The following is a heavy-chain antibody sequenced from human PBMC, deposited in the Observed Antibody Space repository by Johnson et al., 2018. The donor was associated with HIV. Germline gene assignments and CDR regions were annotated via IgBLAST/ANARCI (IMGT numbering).Heavy chain of an antibody. CDR1: EFTFDEYG. V-gene: IGHV3-20*04. CDR3: AKGDYFDTRAAFDI. CDR2: INWNGGNT. Sequence: VQLVESGGGVIRPGGSLRLSCAASEFTFDEYGMSWVRQAPGKGLEWVSSINWNGGNTNYADSVKGRITISRDNSKNTLYLQMNSLRAEDTAVYYCAKGDYFDTRAAFDIWGQGTVVIVSS. J-gene: IGHJ3*02. D-gene: IGHD3-22*01.